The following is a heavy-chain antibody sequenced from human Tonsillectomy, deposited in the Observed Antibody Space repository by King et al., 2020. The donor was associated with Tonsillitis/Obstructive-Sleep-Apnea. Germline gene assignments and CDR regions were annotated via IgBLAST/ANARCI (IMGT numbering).Heavy chain of an antibody. V-gene: IGHV3-53*04. CDR1: GLTVSNNY. Sequence: DVQLVESGGGLVQPGGSLRLSCAASGLTVSNNYMTWVRQAPGKGLEWVSVIYSGGSTSYADSVKGRFTISRHNSKNTLYLQMNSLRTEDTAVYYCARDLTGTPGYWGQGTLVTVS. D-gene: IGHD7-27*01. CDR2: IYSGGST. CDR3: ARDLTGTPGY. J-gene: IGHJ4*02.